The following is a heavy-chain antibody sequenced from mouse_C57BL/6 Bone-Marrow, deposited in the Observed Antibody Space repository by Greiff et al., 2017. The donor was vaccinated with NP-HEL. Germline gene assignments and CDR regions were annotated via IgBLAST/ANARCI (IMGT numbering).Heavy chain of an antibody. CDR3: ARVTTQGDYAMDY. CDR2: INPYNGDT. CDR1: GYSFTGYF. D-gene: IGHD2-2*01. Sequence: EVKLQESGPELVKPGDSVKISCKASGYSFTGYFMNWVMQSHGKSLEWIGRINPYNGDTFYNQKFKGKATLTVDKSSSTAHMELRSLTSEDSAVYYCARVTTQGDYAMDYWGQGTSVTVSS. J-gene: IGHJ4*01. V-gene: IGHV1-20*01.